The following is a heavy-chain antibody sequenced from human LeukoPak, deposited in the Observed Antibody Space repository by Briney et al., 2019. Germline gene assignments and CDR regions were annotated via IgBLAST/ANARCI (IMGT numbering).Heavy chain of an antibody. D-gene: IGHD3-22*01. CDR2: INHSGST. Sequence: PSETLSLTCAVYGGSFSGYYWSWIRQPPGKGLEWIGEINHSGSTNYNPSLKSRVTISVDTSKNQFSLKLSSVTAADTAVYYCARDVDSSGYYYYMDVWGKGTTVTVSS. J-gene: IGHJ6*03. V-gene: IGHV4-34*01. CDR1: GGSFSGYY. CDR3: ARDVDSSGYYYYMDV.